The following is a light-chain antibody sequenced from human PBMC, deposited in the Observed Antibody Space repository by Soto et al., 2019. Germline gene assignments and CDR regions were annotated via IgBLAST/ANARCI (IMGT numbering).Light chain of an antibody. CDR3: QQYGRSPPILT. CDR2: GAS. V-gene: IGKV3-20*01. Sequence: EIVLTQSPGTLSLSPGERATLSCRASQSVSSSYLAWYQQRPGQAPRLLIYGASSRATCIPDRFSGSGSGTDFTLTISRLEPEDFAVYYCQQYGRSPPILTFGGGTKVEI. J-gene: IGKJ4*01. CDR1: QSVSSSY.